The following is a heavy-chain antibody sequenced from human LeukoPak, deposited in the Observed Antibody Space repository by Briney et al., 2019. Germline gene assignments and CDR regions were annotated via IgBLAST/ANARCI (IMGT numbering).Heavy chain of an antibody. V-gene: IGHV1-18*01. J-gene: IGHJ4*02. CDR2: ISAYNGNT. CDR3: ATDVFRLTASDY. D-gene: IGHD2-21*02. CDR1: GYTFTSYG. Sequence: ASVKVSCKASGYTFTSYGISWVRQAPGQGLEWMGWISAYNGNTNYAQKLQGRVTMTEDTSTDTAYMELSSLRSEDTAVYYCATDVFRLTASDYWGREPWSPSPQ.